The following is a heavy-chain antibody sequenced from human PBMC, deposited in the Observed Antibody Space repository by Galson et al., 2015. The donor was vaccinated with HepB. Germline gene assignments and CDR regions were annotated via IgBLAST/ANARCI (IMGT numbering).Heavy chain of an antibody. J-gene: IGHJ5*02. D-gene: IGHD6-19*01. CDR3: ARDPSIAVAGFDP. Sequence: SVKVSCKASGYTFTGYYMHWVRQAPGQGLEWMGWINPNSGGTNYAQKFQGRVTMTRDTSISTAYMELSRLRSDDTAVYYCARDPSIAVAGFDPWGQGTLVTVSS. V-gene: IGHV1-2*02. CDR2: INPNSGGT. CDR1: GYTFTGYY.